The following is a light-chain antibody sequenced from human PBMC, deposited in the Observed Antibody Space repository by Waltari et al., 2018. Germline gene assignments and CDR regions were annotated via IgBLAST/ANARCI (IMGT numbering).Light chain of an antibody. V-gene: IGLV2-11*02. J-gene: IGLJ2*01. CDR2: DVS. CDR3: CSYAGSYTV. Sequence: QSALTQPRPVSGSPGQSVTISCTGTSSNVCGYNSVSWYQQHPGKAPKLMIYDVSKRPSGVPDRFSGSKSGNTASLTISGLQTEDETDYYCCSYAGSYTVFGGGTKLTVL. CDR1: SSNVCGYNS.